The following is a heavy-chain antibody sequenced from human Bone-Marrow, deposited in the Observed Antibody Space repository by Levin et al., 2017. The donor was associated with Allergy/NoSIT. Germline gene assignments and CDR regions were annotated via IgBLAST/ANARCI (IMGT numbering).Heavy chain of an antibody. V-gene: IGHV1-46*01. Sequence: ASVKVSCKASGFTFTNYYIHWVRQAPGQGLEWVGIINPTLGSTNYAQSFQGRVTMTSDTSTTTVYMELSSLTSEDTAVYYCARDELDPSASWFDPWGQGTLVTVSS. J-gene: IGHJ5*02. CDR2: INPTLGST. D-gene: IGHD3/OR15-3a*01. CDR3: ARDELDPSASWFDP. CDR1: GFTFTNYY.